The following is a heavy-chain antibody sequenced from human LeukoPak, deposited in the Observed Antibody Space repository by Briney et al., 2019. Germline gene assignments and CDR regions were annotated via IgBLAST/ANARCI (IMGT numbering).Heavy chain of an antibody. J-gene: IGHJ6*02. Sequence: HPGGSLRLSCAASGFTFSNYWMSWVRQAPGKGLEWVANIKQDGSQKYYVDSVKGRFTISRDNAKNSQYLQMNSLRAEDTAVYYCATGQGHGMDVWGQGTTVTVSS. CDR3: ATGQGHGMDV. V-gene: IGHV3-7*01. CDR1: GFTFSNYW. CDR2: IKQDGSQK.